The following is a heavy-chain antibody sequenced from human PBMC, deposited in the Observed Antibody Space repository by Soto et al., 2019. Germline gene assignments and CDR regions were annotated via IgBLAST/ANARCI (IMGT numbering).Heavy chain of an antibody. CDR1: GYTFTSYG. CDR2: ISAYNGNT. V-gene: IGHV1-18*01. J-gene: IGHJ4*02. Sequence: GASVKVSCKASGYTFTSYGISWVRQAPGQGLEWMGWISAYNGNTNYAQKLQGRVTMTTDTSTSTAYMELRSLRSDDTAVYYCARDSGLDGYHRGFHYWGQGTLVTVSS. D-gene: IGHD5-12*01. CDR3: ARDSGLDGYHRGFHY.